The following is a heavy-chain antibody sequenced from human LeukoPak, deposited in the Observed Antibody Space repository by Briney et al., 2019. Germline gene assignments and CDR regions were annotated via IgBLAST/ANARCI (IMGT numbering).Heavy chain of an antibody. D-gene: IGHD2-2*01. V-gene: IGHV3-7*01. J-gene: IGHJ3*02. Sequence: PGGSLRLSCAASGFTFSSYWMSWVRQAPGKGLEWVANIKQDGSEKYYVDSVKGRFTISRDNAKNSLYLQMNSLRAEDTAVCYCARDGPMCSSTSCSRLGAFDIWGQGTMVTVSS. CDR2: IKQDGSEK. CDR1: GFTFSSYW. CDR3: ARDGPMCSSTSCSRLGAFDI.